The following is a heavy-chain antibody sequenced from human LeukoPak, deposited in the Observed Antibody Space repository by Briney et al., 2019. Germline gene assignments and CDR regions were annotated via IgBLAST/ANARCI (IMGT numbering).Heavy chain of an antibody. Sequence: SETLSLTCAVYGASFSGYYWTWIRQPPGKGLEWIGEINHSGSTNYNPSLKSRVTISVDTSKNHFSLKLTSVTAAGTAVYYCARGEPAAATKGFDYWGQGTLVTVSS. V-gene: IGHV4-34*01. D-gene: IGHD2-2*01. CDR1: GASFSGYY. CDR3: ARGEPAAATKGFDY. CDR2: INHSGST. J-gene: IGHJ4*02.